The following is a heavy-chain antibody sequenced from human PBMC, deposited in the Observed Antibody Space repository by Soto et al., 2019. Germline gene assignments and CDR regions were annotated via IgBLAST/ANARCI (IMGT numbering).Heavy chain of an antibody. CDR1: GYSFTSYW. D-gene: IGHD3-10*01. V-gene: IGHV5-10-1*01. J-gene: IGHJ4*02. CDR3: ARDGDYYGSGSFPEY. Sequence: GESLKISCKGSGYSFTSYWISWVRQMPGKGLEWMGRIDPSDSYTNYSPSFQGHVTISADKSISTAYLQWSSLKASDTAMYYCARDGDYYGSGSFPEYWGQGTRVTVSS. CDR2: IDPSDSYT.